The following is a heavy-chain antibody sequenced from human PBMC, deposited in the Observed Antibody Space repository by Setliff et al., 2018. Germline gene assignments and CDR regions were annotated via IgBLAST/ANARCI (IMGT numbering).Heavy chain of an antibody. CDR2: IYTSWST. Sequence: SETLSLTCTVSGGSVGSDFSYWTWIRQPAGKGLEWIGQIYTSWSTNYNPSLKSRVTISLDASKNQFSLRLTSVTAADTAIYYCARDGCNSTSCYGYYMDVWAKGTTVTVSS. J-gene: IGHJ6*03. CDR3: ARDGCNSTSCYGYYMDV. CDR1: GGSVGSDFSY. V-gene: IGHV4-61*09. D-gene: IGHD2-2*01.